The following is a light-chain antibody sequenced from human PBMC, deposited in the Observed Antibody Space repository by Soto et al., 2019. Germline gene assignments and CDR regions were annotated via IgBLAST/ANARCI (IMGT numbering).Light chain of an antibody. V-gene: IGKV3-15*01. CDR2: GAS. Sequence: ERMQSPSTLSVSQGERVTLSCRARQSVGSNLAWYQQKPGQAPRLLIYGASTRATGIPARLSGSGSETEFTLTISSLQAEDSAVYFCQQYNNWPTWTFAQGTKVAIK. J-gene: IGKJ1*01. CDR1: QSVGSN. CDR3: QQYNNWPTWT.